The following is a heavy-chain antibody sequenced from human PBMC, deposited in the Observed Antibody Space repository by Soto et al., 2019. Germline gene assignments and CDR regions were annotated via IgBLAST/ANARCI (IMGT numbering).Heavy chain of an antibody. CDR2: IYYSGST. CDR3: ARVKARYYYGMDV. J-gene: IGHJ6*02. CDR1: GGSISSYY. Sequence: SETLSLTCTVSGGSISSYYWSWIRQPPGKGLEWIGYIYYSGSTNYSPSLKSRVTISVDTSKNQFSLKLSSVTAADTAVYYCARVKARYYYGMDVWGQGTTVTVSS. V-gene: IGHV4-59*01.